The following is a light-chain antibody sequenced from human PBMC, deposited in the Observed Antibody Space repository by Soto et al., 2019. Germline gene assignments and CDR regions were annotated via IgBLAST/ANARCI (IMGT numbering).Light chain of an antibody. V-gene: IGLV2-14*01. J-gene: IGLJ1*01. CDR3: SSSTPTRGLV. CDR1: GSDVGGYDY. Sequence: QSVLTQPASVSGSPGQSITISCTGTGSDVGGYDYVSWYQHHPGKAPKVMIYEVTNRPSGVSNRFSGSKSGNTASLTISGLQAEDEADYYCSSSTPTRGLVFGSGTKVTVL. CDR2: EVT.